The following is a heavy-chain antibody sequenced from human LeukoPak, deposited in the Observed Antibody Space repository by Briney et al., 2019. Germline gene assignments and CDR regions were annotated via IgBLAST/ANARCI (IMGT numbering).Heavy chain of an antibody. J-gene: IGHJ6*03. CDR2: IYYSGST. Sequence: PSETLSLTCTVSGGSISSYYWSWIRQPPGKGLEWIGYIYYSGSTNYNPSLKSRVTISVDTSKNQFSLKLSSVTAADTAVYYCARVLAAGTGGYYYYYYMDVWGKGTTVTVSS. CDR1: GGSISSYY. D-gene: IGHD6-13*01. CDR3: ARVLAAGTGGYYYYYYMDV. V-gene: IGHV4-59*01.